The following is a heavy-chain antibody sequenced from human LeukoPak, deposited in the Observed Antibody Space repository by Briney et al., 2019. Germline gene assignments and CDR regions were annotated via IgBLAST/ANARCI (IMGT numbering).Heavy chain of an antibody. V-gene: IGHV1-46*03. CDR3: AIAAATGYYYYYGMDV. D-gene: IGHD6-13*01. CDR2: INPSGGST. Sequence: ASVKVSCKASGYTFTSYYMHWVRQAPGQGLEWMGIINPSGGSTSYAQKFQGRVTTTRDTSTSTVYMELSSLRSEDTAVYYCAIAAATGYYYYYGMDVWGQGTTVTVSS. CDR1: GYTFTSYY. J-gene: IGHJ6*02.